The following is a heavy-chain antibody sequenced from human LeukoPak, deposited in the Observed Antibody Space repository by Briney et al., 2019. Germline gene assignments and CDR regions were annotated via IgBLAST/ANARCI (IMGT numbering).Heavy chain of an antibody. V-gene: IGHV3-30-3*01. D-gene: IGHD3-3*01. CDR2: ISYDGRQK. Sequence: PGRSLRLSFAASGFTFREYAMHWFRQAPGKGLEGVAVISYDGRQKYYGDSVKGRFTISRDNPKNTLYLQMNSLRDDDTAVYYCARVFLERLTSGYFDNWGQGTLVTVSP. CDR1: GFTFREYA. CDR3: ARVFLERLTSGYFDN. J-gene: IGHJ4*02.